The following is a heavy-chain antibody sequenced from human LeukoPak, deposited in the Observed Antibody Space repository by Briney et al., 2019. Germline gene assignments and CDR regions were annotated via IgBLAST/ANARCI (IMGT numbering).Heavy chain of an antibody. CDR1: GFTFSSYA. Sequence: GGSLRLSCAASGFTFSSYAMHWVRQAPGKGLEWVAFIRYDGSNKYYADSVKGRFTISRDNSKNTLYLQMNSLRAEDTAVYYCAKDFLGFLEWLPPDYWGQGTLVTVSS. J-gene: IGHJ4*02. D-gene: IGHD3-3*02. CDR2: IRYDGSNK. V-gene: IGHV3-30*02. CDR3: AKDFLGFLEWLPPDY.